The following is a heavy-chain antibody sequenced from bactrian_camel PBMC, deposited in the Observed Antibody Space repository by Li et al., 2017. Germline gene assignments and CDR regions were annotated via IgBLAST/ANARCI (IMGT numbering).Heavy chain of an antibody. V-gene: IGHV3S6*01. CDR2: LENDGNEA. Sequence: HVQLVESGGGSVQAGGSLTVSCVASGATHMSSFCMAWFRQTPGNEREGIAHLENDGNEAYADSVKGRATISKDHSKNTLYLQMHSLNAEDTAMYYCATSSRSDCTWKLVPSAYDNWGQGTQVTVS. CDR1: GATHMSSFC. D-gene: IGHD1*01. J-gene: IGHJ4*01. CDR3: ATSSRSDCTWKLVPSAYDN.